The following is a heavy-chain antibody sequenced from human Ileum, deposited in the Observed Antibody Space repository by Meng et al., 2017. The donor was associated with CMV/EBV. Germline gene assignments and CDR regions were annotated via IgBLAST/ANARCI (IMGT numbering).Heavy chain of an antibody. CDR2: IYYSGST. J-gene: IGHJ4*02. D-gene: IGHD6-19*01. CDR3: ARVDMGGTRPAY. CDR1: VGSISSSSYY. Sequence: QRQRQGSGQGLVQPSETLPPTCTVSVGSISSSSYYWGWIRQPPGKGLEWIGSIYYSGSTYYNPSLKSRVTISVDTSKNQFSLKLSSVTAADTAVYYCARVDMGGTRPAYWGQGTLVTVSS. V-gene: IGHV4-39*07.